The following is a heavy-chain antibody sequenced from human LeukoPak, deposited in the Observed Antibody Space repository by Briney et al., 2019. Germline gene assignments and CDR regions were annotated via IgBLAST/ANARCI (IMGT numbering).Heavy chain of an antibody. J-gene: IGHJ6*02. Sequence: SETLSLTCTVSGGSLSSYYWSWIRQPPGKGLEWIGYIYYSGSTNYNPSLKSRVTISVDTSKNQFSLKLSSVTAADTAVYYCARGGDGYPPVTSKYYYYGMDVWGQGTTVTVSS. CDR1: GGSLSSYY. V-gene: IGHV4-59*01. CDR2: IYYSGST. CDR3: ARGGDGYPPVTSKYYYYGMDV. D-gene: IGHD5-24*01.